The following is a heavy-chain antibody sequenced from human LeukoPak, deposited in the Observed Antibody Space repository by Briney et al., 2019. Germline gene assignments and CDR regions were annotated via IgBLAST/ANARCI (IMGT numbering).Heavy chain of an antibody. V-gene: IGHV5-51*01. CDR2: IFPGDSDT. CDR3: AGLGTSNWNNQH. D-gene: IGHD1/OR15-1a*01. Sequence: GEALNISCKGSGYSFPIYWSGWVRQMPGKGLEWMVIIFPGDSDTRYNPSFQGQVTISADKSISTAYLQWSSLKASDTAMYYCAGLGTSNWNNQHGGQGTLVT. J-gene: IGHJ1*01. CDR1: GYSFPIYW.